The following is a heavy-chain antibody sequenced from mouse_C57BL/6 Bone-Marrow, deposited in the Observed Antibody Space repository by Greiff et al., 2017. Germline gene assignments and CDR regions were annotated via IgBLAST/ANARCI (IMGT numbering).Heavy chain of an antibody. CDR3: ARQLRAMDY. CDR2: ISDGGSYT. V-gene: IGHV5-4*01. CDR1: GFTFSSYA. J-gene: IGHJ4*01. Sequence: DVHLVESGGGLVKPGGSLKLSCAASGFTFSSYAMSWVRQTPEKSLEWIATISDGGSYTYYPDNVKGRFTISRDNAKNNLYLQMSHLKSEDTSIYYCARQLRAMDYWGQGTSVTVSS. D-gene: IGHD2-4*01.